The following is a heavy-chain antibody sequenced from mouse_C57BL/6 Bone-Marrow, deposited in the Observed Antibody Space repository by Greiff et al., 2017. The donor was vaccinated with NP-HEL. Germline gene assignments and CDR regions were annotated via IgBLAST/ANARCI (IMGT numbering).Heavy chain of an antibody. Sequence: QVQLQQSGAELVRPGTSVKVSCKASGYAFTNYLIEWVKQRPGQGLEWIGVINPGSGGTNYNEKFKGKATLTADKSSSTAYMQLSSLTSEDSAVYFCARSITTVVATRYFDYWGKGTTLTVSS. CDR3: ARSITTVVATRYFDY. D-gene: IGHD1-1*01. V-gene: IGHV1-54*01. CDR1: GYAFTNYL. J-gene: IGHJ2*01. CDR2: INPGSGGT.